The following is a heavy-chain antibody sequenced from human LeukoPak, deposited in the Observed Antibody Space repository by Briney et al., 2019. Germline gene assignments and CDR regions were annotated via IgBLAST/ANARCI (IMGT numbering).Heavy chain of an antibody. CDR1: GGSISSNSHY. D-gene: IGHD1-1*01. Sequence: SETLSLTCAVSGGSISSNSHYWGWIRQPPGKGLEWIGSIYYSGSTYYNPSLKSRVSISVHTSKNQFSLKLRSVTAADTAVYYCARPVPSRLGWFDPWGQGTLVTVSS. J-gene: IGHJ5*02. CDR3: ARPVPSRLGWFDP. CDR2: IYYSGST. V-gene: IGHV4-39*01.